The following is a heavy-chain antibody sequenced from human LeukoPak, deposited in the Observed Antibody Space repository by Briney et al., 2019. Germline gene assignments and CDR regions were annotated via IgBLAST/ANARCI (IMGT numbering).Heavy chain of an antibody. CDR2: IKQDGGEK. J-gene: IGHJ3*02. D-gene: IGHD2-15*01. Sequence: GGSLRLSCTASGFTFSNYWMTWVRQAPGKGLEWVANIKQDGGEKYYVDSVKGRFTISRDNAKNSLYLQMNSLRAEDTALYYCAKEVTGYCSGGSCPPDAFDIWGQGTMVTVSS. V-gene: IGHV3-7*03. CDR3: AKEVTGYCSGGSCPPDAFDI. CDR1: GFTFSNYW.